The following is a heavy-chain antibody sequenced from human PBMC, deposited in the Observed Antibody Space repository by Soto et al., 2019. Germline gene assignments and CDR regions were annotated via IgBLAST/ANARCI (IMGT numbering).Heavy chain of an antibody. J-gene: IGHJ4*02. Sequence: WASVKVSCKASGYTFTSYAMHWVRQAPGQRLEWVGWINAGNGNTKYSQKFQGRVTITRDTSASTAYMELSSLRSEDTAVYYCARDLGSSSWSPFDYWGQGTLVTVSS. D-gene: IGHD6-13*01. CDR1: GYTFTSYA. CDR2: INAGNGNT. CDR3: ARDLGSSSWSPFDY. V-gene: IGHV1-3*01.